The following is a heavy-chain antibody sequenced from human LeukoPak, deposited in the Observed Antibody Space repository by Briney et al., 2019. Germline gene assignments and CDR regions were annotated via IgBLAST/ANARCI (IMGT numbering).Heavy chain of an antibody. J-gene: IGHJ6*02. CDR3: ARIAVNYYYYGMDV. CDR2: IDWDDDK. D-gene: IGHD4-23*01. Sequence: SGPTLVKPTQILTLTCTFSGFSLSTSGMCVSWIRQPPGKALEWLALIDWDDDKYYSTSLKTRLTISKDTSKNQVVLTMTNMDPVDTATYYCARIAVNYYYYGMDVWGQGTTVTVSS. CDR1: GFSLSTSGMC. V-gene: IGHV2-70*01.